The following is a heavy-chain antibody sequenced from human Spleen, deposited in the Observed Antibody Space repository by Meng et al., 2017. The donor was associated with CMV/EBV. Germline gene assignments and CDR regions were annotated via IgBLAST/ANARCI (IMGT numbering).Heavy chain of an antibody. CDR1: GYTFTNFP. V-gene: IGHV1-18*01. J-gene: IGHJ5*02. CDR2: ISAYNGNT. D-gene: IGHD3-22*01. CDR3: ARIRQYYYDSSGSSCFDP. Sequence: ASVKVSCKASGYTFTNFPITWVRQAPGQGLEWMGWISAYNGNTNYAQNLQGRVTMTTDTSTTTAYMELRSVRSDDTAVYYCARIRQYYYDSSGSSCFDPWGQGTLVTVSS.